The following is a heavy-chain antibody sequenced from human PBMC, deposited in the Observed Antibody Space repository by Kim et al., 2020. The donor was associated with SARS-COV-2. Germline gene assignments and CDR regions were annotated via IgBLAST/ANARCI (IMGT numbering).Heavy chain of an antibody. Sequence: GGSLRLSCVASGFTFRTYWMTWVRQAPGTGLEWVANISRGGDEKNYVDSVKGRFTISRDNAKNSLFLQLNNLRAEDSAVYYCANDGWLDYWGQGTLVTVSS. V-gene: IGHV3-7*03. J-gene: IGHJ4*02. CDR3: ANDGWLDY. CDR1: GFTFRTYW. D-gene: IGHD3-10*01. CDR2: ISRGGDEK.